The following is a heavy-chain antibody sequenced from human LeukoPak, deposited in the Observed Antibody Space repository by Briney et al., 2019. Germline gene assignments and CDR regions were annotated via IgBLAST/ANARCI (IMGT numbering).Heavy chain of an antibody. CDR1: GFTFNSSA. Sequence: SGGSLRLSCAASGFTFNSSAMSWVRQAPGKGLEWVSAISNNGGYTYYADSVQGRFTISRDNSKNTLYLQMNSLRAEDTAVHYCAKVRSSGWYPSGFDYWGQGTLVTVSS. D-gene: IGHD6-19*01. J-gene: IGHJ4*02. V-gene: IGHV3-23*01. CDR2: ISNNGGYT. CDR3: AKVRSSGWYPSGFDY.